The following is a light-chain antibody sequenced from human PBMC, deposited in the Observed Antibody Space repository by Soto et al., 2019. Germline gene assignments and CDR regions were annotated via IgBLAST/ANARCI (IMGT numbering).Light chain of an antibody. Sequence: EIVMTQSSATLSVSPGDTATLSCRASQSVYTDLAWYQQKPGQAPRLLIYGASTRATGIPARFSAGGSGTDFTLTISSLQSEDFAVYYCKQYNNWPRTFGQGTKVDIK. J-gene: IGKJ1*01. CDR1: QSVYTD. CDR3: KQYNNWPRT. V-gene: IGKV3-15*01. CDR2: GAS.